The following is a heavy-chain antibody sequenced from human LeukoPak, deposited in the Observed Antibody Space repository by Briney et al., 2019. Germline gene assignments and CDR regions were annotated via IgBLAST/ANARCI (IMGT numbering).Heavy chain of an antibody. Sequence: ASVKVSCKASGYTFTGYYMHWVRQAPGQGLEWMGWINPNSGGTNYAQKFQGRVTMTRDTSISTAYMELSRLRSDDTAVYYCARVLKYQLLYHYWGQRTLVTVSS. CDR3: ARVLKYQLLYHY. CDR1: GYTFTGYY. J-gene: IGHJ4*02. D-gene: IGHD2-2*02. V-gene: IGHV1-2*02. CDR2: INPNSGGT.